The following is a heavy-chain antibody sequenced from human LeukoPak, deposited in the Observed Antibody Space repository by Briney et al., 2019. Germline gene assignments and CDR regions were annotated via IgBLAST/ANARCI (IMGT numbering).Heavy chain of an antibody. J-gene: IGHJ4*02. D-gene: IGHD5-24*01. CDR3: ASVGNVETDY. CDR2: IKQDGSEK. CDR1: GFTFSSYW. Sequence: GGSLRLSCAASGFTFSSYWMSWVRQAPGKGLEWVANIKQDGSEKYYVESVRGRFTISRDNAKNSLFLQMNSLRAEDTAVYYCASVGNVETDYWGQGTLATVSS. V-gene: IGHV3-7*01.